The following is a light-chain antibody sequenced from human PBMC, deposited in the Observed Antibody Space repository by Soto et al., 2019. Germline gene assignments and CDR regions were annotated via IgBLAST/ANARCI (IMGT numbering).Light chain of an antibody. V-gene: IGKV1-5*01. Sequence: EIELTQSPSTLSASAGDRATLTCRASQSVGSWLAWYQQKPGQAPKLLIYEASSRATGVPSRFSGSGSGTEFTLTISSLQSDDLATYYCQHFNGYPGTFGQGTRVEIK. J-gene: IGKJ1*01. CDR3: QHFNGYPGT. CDR1: QSVGSW. CDR2: EAS.